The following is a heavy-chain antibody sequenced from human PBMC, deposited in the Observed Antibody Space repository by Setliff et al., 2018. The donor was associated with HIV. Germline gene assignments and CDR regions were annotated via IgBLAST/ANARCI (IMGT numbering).Heavy chain of an antibody. D-gene: IGHD2-8*01. CDR3: AKDAGVTGGLYRYYIDA. CDR1: DGSFSGYY. Sequence: SETLSLTCAVYDGSFSGYYWSWVRRPPGKGLEWIGRVYMSGKTNYSPSLKSQVTMSADTSKNQVSLKLTSVTAADTAVYYCAKDAGVTGGLYRYYIDAWGNGTTVTVSS. J-gene: IGHJ6*03. V-gene: IGHV4-4*07. CDR2: VYMSGKT.